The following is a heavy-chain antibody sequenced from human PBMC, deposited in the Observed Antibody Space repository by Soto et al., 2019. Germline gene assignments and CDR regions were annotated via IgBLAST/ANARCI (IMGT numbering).Heavy chain of an antibody. Sequence: GGSLRLSCAASGFTFSSYSVNWARQAPGKGLEWVSSISSSSSYIYYADSVKGRFTISRDNAKNSLYLQMNSLRAEDTAVYYCARASRGEYYDFWSGYITNYYYYYMDVWGKGTTVTVSS. V-gene: IGHV3-21*01. CDR1: GFTFSSYS. D-gene: IGHD3-3*01. J-gene: IGHJ6*03. CDR2: ISSSSSYI. CDR3: ARASRGEYYDFWSGYITNYYYYYMDV.